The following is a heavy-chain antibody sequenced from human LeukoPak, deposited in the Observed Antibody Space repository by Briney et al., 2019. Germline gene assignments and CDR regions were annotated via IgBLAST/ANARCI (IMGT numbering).Heavy chain of an antibody. D-gene: IGHD6-19*01. J-gene: IGHJ4*02. CDR3: ASHNSGWSIWDY. CDR1: GYSFTSYW. V-gene: IGHV5-10-1*01. Sequence: GESLKISCKGSGYSFTSYWISWVRQMPGKGLEWMGRIDPSDSYTNYSPSFQGHVTISADKSISTAYLQWSSLKASDTAMYYCASHNSGWSIWDYWGQGTLVTVSS. CDR2: IDPSDSYT.